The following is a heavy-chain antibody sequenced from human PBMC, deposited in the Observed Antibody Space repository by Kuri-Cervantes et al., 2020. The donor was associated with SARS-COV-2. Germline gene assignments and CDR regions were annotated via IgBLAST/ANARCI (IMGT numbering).Heavy chain of an antibody. CDR3: ARSSKFYYDILTGYPRCYFDY. V-gene: IGHV3-11*04. CDR2: ISSSGSTM. Sequence: LSLTCAASGFPFSDYYMSWIRQAPGKGLEWVSYISSSGSTMYYADSVKGRFTISRDNAKNSLYLQMNSLRAEDTAVYYCARSSKFYYDILTGYPRCYFDYWGQGTLGTVSS. D-gene: IGHD3-9*01. CDR1: GFPFSDYY. J-gene: IGHJ4*02.